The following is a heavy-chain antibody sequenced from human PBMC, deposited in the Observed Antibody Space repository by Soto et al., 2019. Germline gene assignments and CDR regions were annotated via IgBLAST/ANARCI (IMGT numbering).Heavy chain of an antibody. V-gene: IGHV3-7*01. CDR3: AREKYYYGSGSYVGAGAFDI. D-gene: IGHD3-10*01. Sequence: EVQLVESGGGLVQPGGSLRLSCAASGFTFSSYWMSWVRQAPGKGLEWVANIKQDGSEKYYVDSVKGRFTISRDNAKNSQYLQMSSLRAEDTAVYYCAREKYYYGSGSYVGAGAFDIWGQGTMVTVSS. CDR2: IKQDGSEK. CDR1: GFTFSSYW. J-gene: IGHJ3*02.